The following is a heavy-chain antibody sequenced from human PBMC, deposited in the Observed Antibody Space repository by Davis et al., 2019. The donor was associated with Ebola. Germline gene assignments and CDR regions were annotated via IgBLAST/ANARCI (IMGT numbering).Heavy chain of an antibody. CDR3: AKALGDYYYYYGMDV. CDR2: IKQDGSEK. CDR1: GFTFSSYW. V-gene: IGHV3-7*03. Sequence: GESLKISCSASGFTFSSYWMSWVRQAPGKGLEWVTNIKQDGSEKYYVDSVKGRFTISRDNAKNSLYLQMNSLRAEDTAVYYCAKALGDYYYYYGMDVWGKGTTVTVSS. J-gene: IGHJ6*04. D-gene: IGHD4-17*01.